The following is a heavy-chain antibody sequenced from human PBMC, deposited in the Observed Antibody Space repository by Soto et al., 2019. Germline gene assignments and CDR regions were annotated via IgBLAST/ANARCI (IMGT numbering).Heavy chain of an antibody. CDR2: IYYSARS. J-gene: IGHJ6*02. CDR1: GASISSTSYY. Sequence: SETLSLTCTVSGASISSTSYYWGWIRQPPGEGLEWIGSIYYSARSYYNPSLRSRLTTSVDTSKNQFSLKLTSVTAADTDVYYCACGGTVEGDSTYYDMDVWGQGTTVTVSS. CDR3: ACGGTVEGDSTYYDMDV. D-gene: IGHD2-21*01. V-gene: IGHV4-39*01.